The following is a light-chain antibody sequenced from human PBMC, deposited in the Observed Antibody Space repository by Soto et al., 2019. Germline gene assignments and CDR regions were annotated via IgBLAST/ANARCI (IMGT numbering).Light chain of an antibody. CDR3: QQYNSYPT. CDR1: QSISSW. CDR2: KAS. J-gene: IGKJ1*01. Sequence: DIQMTQSPSTLSASVGDRVTITCRSSQSISSWVAWYQQKPGKAPKLLIYKASSLESGVPSRFSVSGSGTEFTLTISSLHPDYFATYYCQQYNSYPTLGQGTKVEIK. V-gene: IGKV1-5*03.